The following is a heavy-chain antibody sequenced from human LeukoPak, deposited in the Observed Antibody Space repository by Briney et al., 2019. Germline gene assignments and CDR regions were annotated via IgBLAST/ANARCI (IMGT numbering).Heavy chain of an antibody. CDR3: ARELHVERDDY. Sequence: GASVKVSCKASGDIFNTYAISWVRQAPGQGLEWMGWISANDGKTHYSEKHQGRVTMSTDTVTSTAYMELRSLRSDDTAVYYCARELHVERDDYWGQGTLVTVSS. J-gene: IGHJ4*02. D-gene: IGHD1-1*01. CDR1: GDIFNTYA. CDR2: ISANDGKT. V-gene: IGHV1-18*01.